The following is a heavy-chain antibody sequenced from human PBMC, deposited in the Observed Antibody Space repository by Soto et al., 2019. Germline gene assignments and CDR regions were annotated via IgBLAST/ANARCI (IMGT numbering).Heavy chain of an antibody. D-gene: IGHD6-19*01. CDR2: IYYSGST. J-gene: IGHJ4*02. CDR3: ARRYSSGFDF. CDR1: GDSISTDY. Sequence: PSETLSLTCTVSGDSISTDYWSWIRQPPGKGLEWIGYIYYSGSTNYNPSLKSRVTISVDTSKNQFSLKLSSVTAADTAVYYCARRYSSGFDFWGQGTLVTVSS. V-gene: IGHV4-59*08.